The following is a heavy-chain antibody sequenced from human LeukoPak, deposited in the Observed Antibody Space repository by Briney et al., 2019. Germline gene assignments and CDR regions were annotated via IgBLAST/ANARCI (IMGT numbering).Heavy chain of an antibody. Sequence: SETLPLTCTVSGGSISSDNYYWGWIRQPPGKGLEWIGSIYYSGTTYYNPSLKSRVTISVDTSKNQFSLKLSSVTAADTALYYCAKHYMGSSYNHGLDCWGQGTLVTVSS. J-gene: IGHJ4*02. CDR3: AKHYMGSSYNHGLDC. CDR2: IYYSGTT. D-gene: IGHD3-10*01. CDR1: GGSISSDNYY. V-gene: IGHV4-39*01.